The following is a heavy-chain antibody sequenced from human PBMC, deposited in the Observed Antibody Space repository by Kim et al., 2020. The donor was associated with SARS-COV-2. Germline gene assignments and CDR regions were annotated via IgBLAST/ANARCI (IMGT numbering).Heavy chain of an antibody. D-gene: IGHD3-10*02. CDR3: ARAPIGSYVAYFDF. CDR2: ITAVNGNT. Sequence: ASVKVSCKASGYIFATYAIHWVRQAPGQRLEWMGWITAVNGNTNYSENFQGRVTMTWDTSASTAYMELTSLTSEDTAIYYCARAPIGSYVAYFDFWGQ. V-gene: IGHV1-3*01. CDR1: GYIFATYA. J-gene: IGHJ4*02.